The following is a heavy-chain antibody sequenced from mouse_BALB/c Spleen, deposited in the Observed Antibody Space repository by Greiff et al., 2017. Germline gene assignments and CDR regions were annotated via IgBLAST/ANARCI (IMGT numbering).Heavy chain of an antibody. D-gene: IGHD2-10*02. CDR3: ARKTYKYGNYGGYFDV. CDR2: ISYSGST. Sequence: DVKLQESGPGLVKPSQSLSLTCTVTGYSITSDYAWNWIRQFPGNKLEWMGYISYSGSTSYNPSLKSRISITRDTSKNQFFLQLNSVTTEDTATYYCARKTYKYGNYGGYFDVWGAGTTVTVSS. J-gene: IGHJ1*01. CDR1: GYSITSDYA. V-gene: IGHV3-2*02.